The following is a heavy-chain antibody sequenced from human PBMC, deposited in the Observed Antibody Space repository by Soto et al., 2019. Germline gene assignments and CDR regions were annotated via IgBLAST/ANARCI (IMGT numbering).Heavy chain of an antibody. Sequence: ASVKVSCKASGYTFTSYAMHWVRQAPGQRLEWMGWINAGNGNTKYSQKFQGRVTITRDTSASTAYMELSSLRSEDTAVYYCARDENYYDSSGYYYGMDVWGQGTTVTVSS. V-gene: IGHV1-3*01. CDR1: GYTFTSYA. J-gene: IGHJ6*02. CDR2: INAGNGNT. CDR3: ARDENYYDSSGYYYGMDV. D-gene: IGHD3-22*01.